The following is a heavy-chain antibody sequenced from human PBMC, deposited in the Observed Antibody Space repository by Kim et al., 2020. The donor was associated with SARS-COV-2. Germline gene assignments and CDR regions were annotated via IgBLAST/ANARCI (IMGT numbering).Heavy chain of an antibody. CDR2: FDPEDGET. Sequence: ASVKVSCKVSGYTLTELSMHWVRQAPGKGLEWMGGFDPEDGETIYAQKFQGRVTMTEDTSTDTAYMELSSLRSEDTAVYYCATPVDGSGSYTGGFDYWGQGTLVTVSS. CDR3: ATPVDGSGSYTGGFDY. J-gene: IGHJ4*02. CDR1: GYTLTELS. D-gene: IGHD3-10*01. V-gene: IGHV1-24*01.